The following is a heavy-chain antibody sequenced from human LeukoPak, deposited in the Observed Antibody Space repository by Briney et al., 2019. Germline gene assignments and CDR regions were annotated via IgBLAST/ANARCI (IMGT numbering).Heavy chain of an antibody. CDR2: INPSGGST. V-gene: IGHV1-46*01. CDR1: GYTFTSYY. J-gene: IGHJ3*02. CDR3: ARDYGSGSHNAFDI. D-gene: IGHD3-10*01. Sequence: ASVKVSCKASGYTFTSYYIHWVRQAPGQGLEWMGIINPSGGSTSYPQKFQGRVTMTRDMSTSTVYMELSSLRSEDTAVYYCARDYGSGSHNAFDIWGQGTMVTVSS.